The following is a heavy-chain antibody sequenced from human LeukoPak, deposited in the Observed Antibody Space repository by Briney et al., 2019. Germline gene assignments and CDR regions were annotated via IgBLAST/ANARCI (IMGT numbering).Heavy chain of an antibody. D-gene: IGHD5-24*01. CDR2: ISGTSTYI. CDR1: GFTFDKYF. V-gene: IGHV3-21*01. J-gene: IGHJ4*02. Sequence: GGSLRLSCATSGFTFDKYFIHWVRQAPRKGLDWVSSISGTSTYIDYADSVKGRFTISRDNAKNSLYLQMNSLRVEDTAVYYCVRDHQLRDPGCWGQGTLVTVSS. CDR3: VRDHQLRDPGC.